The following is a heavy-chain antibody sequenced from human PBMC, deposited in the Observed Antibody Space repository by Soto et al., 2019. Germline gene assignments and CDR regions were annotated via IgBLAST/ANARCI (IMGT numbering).Heavy chain of an antibody. CDR1: GFTFSSYA. CDR3: AKVGRVLRFLEWLLKGYYFDY. Sequence: EVQLLESGGGLVQPGGSLRLSCAASGFTFSSYAMSWVRQAPGMGLEWVSAISGSGGSTYYADSVKGRFTISRDNSKNTLYLQMNSLRAEDTAVYYCAKVGRVLRFLEWLLKGYYFDYWGQGTLVTVSS. V-gene: IGHV3-23*01. CDR2: ISGSGGST. D-gene: IGHD3-3*01. J-gene: IGHJ4*02.